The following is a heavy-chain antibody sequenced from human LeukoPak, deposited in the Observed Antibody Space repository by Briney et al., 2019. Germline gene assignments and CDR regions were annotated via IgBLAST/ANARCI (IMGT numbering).Heavy chain of an antibody. D-gene: IGHD7-27*01. CDR1: GFTFSSYW. V-gene: IGHV3-74*01. Sequence: PGGSLRLSCAASGFTFSSYWMHWVRQAPGKGLVWVSRIDRDGSSTNYADSVKGRFTISRDNAKNTLYLKMNSLRAEDTAVYYCARHGQLGGFDYWGQGTLVTVSS. CDR3: ARHGQLGGFDY. J-gene: IGHJ4*02. CDR2: IDRDGSST.